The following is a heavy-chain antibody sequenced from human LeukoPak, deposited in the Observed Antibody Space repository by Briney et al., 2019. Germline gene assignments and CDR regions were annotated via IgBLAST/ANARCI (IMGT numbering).Heavy chain of an antibody. CDR1: GFTFSSYS. CDR3: ARVAGRIAVEENWFDP. V-gene: IGHV3-21*01. D-gene: IGHD6-19*01. CDR2: ISSSSSYI. J-gene: IGHJ5*02. Sequence: GGSLRLSCAASGFTFSSYSMNWVRQAPGKGLEWVSSISSSSSYIYYADSVKGRFTISRDNAKNSLYLQMNSLRAEDTAVYYCARVAGRIAVEENWFDPWGQGTLVTVSS.